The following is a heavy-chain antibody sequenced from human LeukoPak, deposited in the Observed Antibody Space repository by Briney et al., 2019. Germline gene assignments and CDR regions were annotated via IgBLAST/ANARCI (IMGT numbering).Heavy chain of an antibody. V-gene: IGHV1-2*02. CDR3: ARDYSCPSFTCVNCSMVV. CDR1: VCTFLHYH. D-gene: IGHD1-26*01. CDR2: INPASGGT. Sequence: GASVNVSFKSSVCTFLHYHIHWVRQAPGQGLVWMGWINPASGGTNYAQKFQGRGTMTRDTSIRTAYIELSGLTSDDTALYFCARDYSCPSFTCVNCSMVVGGRGTTVTVSS. J-gene: IGHJ6*03.